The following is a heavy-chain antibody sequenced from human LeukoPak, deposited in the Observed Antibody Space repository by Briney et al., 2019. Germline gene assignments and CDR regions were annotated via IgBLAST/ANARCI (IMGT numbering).Heavy chain of an antibody. J-gene: IGHJ4*02. CDR2: ISSSSSYI. CDR3: ARARDIAAAGDFDY. V-gene: IGHV3-21*01. CDR1: GFTFSSYS. D-gene: IGHD6-13*01. Sequence: PGRALRLSCAASGFTFSSYSMNWVRQAPGKGLEWVSSISSSSSYIYYADSVKGRFTISRDKAKNSLYLQMNSLRAEDTAVYYCARARDIAAAGDFDYWGQGTLVTVSS.